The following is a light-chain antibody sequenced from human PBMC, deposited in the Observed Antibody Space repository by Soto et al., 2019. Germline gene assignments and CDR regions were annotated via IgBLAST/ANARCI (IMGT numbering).Light chain of an antibody. V-gene: IGLV2-14*01. CDR3: SSYTNINTRACV. J-gene: IGLJ1*01. CDR2: EVT. CDR1: SGDIGSYNR. Sequence: QSVLTQPASVSGSPGQSITISCTGTSGDIGSYNRVSWYQQHPGKAPKLIIYEVTDRPSGVSNRFSGSKSGNTASLTISGLPAEAEAEYSSSSYTNINTRACVFGTGTKVTVL.